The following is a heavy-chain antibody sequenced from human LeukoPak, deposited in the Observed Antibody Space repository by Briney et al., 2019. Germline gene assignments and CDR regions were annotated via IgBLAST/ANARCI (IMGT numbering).Heavy chain of an antibody. V-gene: IGHV4-61*01. CDR1: GYSISSGYY. CDR3: ARNVRFLEWDYYYMDV. CDR2: IYYSGST. D-gene: IGHD3-3*01. Sequence: SETLSLTCAVSGYSISSGYYWGWIRQPPGNGLEWIGYIYYSGSTNYNPSLKSRVTISVDTSKNQFSLKLSSVTAADTAVYYCARNVRFLEWDYYYMDVWGKGTTVTVSS. J-gene: IGHJ6*03.